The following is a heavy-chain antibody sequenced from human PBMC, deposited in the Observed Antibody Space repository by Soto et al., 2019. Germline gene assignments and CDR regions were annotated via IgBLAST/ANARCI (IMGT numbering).Heavy chain of an antibody. J-gene: IGHJ6*02. CDR1: GFTFSSYG. V-gene: IGHV3-30*18. CDR3: AKAGPLGYCSGGSCYQRFYGMDV. Sequence: GGSLRLSCAASGFTFSSYGMHWVRQAPGKGLEWVAVISYDGSNKYYADSVKGRFTISRDNSKNTLYLQMNSLRAEDTAVYYCAKAGPLGYCSGGSCYQRFYGMDVWGQGTTVTVSS. D-gene: IGHD2-15*01. CDR2: ISYDGSNK.